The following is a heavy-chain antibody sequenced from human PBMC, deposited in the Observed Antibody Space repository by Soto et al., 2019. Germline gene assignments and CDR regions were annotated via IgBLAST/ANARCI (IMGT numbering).Heavy chain of an antibody. CDR1: GGTFSSYA. Sequence: SVKVSCKASGGTFSSYAISWVRQAPGQGLEWMGGIIPIFGTANYAQKFQGRVTITADESTSTAYMELSSLRSEDTAVYYCASGYCSGGSCGLAFDDWGQGTLVTGSS. J-gene: IGHJ4*02. V-gene: IGHV1-69*13. CDR3: ASGYCSGGSCGLAFDD. CDR2: IIPIFGTA. D-gene: IGHD2-15*01.